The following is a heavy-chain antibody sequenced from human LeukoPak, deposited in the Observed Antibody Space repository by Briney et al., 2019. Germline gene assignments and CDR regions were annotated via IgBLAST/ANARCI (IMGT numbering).Heavy chain of an antibody. CDR3: AKMVRGEDWFDP. J-gene: IGHJ5*02. Sequence: ASVKVSCKASGYTFTSYGISWVRQAPGQGLEWMGWISAYNGNTKYSQKFQGRVTITRDTSASTAYMELSSLRSEDTAVYYCAKMVRGEDWFDPWGQGTLVTVSS. CDR2: ISAYNGNT. D-gene: IGHD3-10*01. V-gene: IGHV1-18*01. CDR1: GYTFTSYG.